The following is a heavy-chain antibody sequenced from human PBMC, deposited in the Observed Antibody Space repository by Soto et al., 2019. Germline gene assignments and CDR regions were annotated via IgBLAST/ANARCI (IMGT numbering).Heavy chain of an antibody. CDR2: INHSGST. V-gene: IGHV4-34*01. D-gene: IGHD6-19*01. CDR3: ARKRQWLVKSGAFDI. J-gene: IGHJ3*02. CDR1: GGSFSGYY. Sequence: SETLSLTCAVHGGSFSGYYWSWIRQPPGKGLEWIGEINHSGSTNYNPSLKSRVTISVDTSKNQFSLKLSSVTAADTAVYYCARKRQWLVKSGAFDIWGQGTMVTVS.